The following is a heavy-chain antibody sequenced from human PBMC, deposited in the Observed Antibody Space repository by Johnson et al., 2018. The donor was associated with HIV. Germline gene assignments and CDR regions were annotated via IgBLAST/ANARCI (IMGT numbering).Heavy chain of an antibody. D-gene: IGHD5-18*01. J-gene: IGHJ3*01. V-gene: IGHV3-30*04. Sequence: QVQLVESWGGLAKPTWSPRLSCAASGFTFSQFAMHWVRQAPGKGLEWVAIISYDGSNKYYADSVKGRFTISRDNSKNTLYLQMNSLRAEDTAVYYCARDQRGGYSYGDAFDVWGQGSMVAVSS. CDR3: ARDQRGGYSYGDAFDV. CDR1: GFTFSQFA. CDR2: ISYDGSNK.